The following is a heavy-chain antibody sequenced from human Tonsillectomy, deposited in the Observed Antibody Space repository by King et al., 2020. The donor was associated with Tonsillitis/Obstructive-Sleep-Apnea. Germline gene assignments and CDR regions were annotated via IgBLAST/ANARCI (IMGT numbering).Heavy chain of an antibody. D-gene: IGHD3-10*01. CDR1: GGSISSYY. V-gene: IGHV4-59*01. J-gene: IGHJ4*02. Sequence: QLQESGPGLVKPSETLSLTRTVSGGSISSYYWSWIRQPPGKGLEWIGYIYYSGSTNYNPSLKSRVTISVDTSKNQFSLKLSSVTAADTAVYYCARASMVRGVLYFDYWGQGTLVSVSS. CDR3: ARASMVRGVLYFDY. CDR2: IYYSGST.